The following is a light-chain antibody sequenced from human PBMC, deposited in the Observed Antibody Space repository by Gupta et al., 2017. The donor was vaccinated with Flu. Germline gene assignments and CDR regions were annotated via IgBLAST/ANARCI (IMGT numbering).Light chain of an antibody. V-gene: IGKV4-1*01. CDR1: QSLLYSSNNKNY. J-gene: IGKJ1*01. CDR3: QQYYSTPWT. CDR2: WAS. Sequence: NCKSRQSLLYSSNNKNYLAWYQQKPGQPPKLLIYWASTRESGVPDRFSGGGSGTDFTLTISSLQAEDVAVYYCQQYYSTPWTFGQGTKVEIK.